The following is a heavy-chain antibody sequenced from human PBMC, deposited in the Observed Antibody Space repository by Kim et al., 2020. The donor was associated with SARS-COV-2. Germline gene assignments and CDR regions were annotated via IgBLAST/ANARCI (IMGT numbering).Heavy chain of an antibody. D-gene: IGHD1-26*01. Sequence: GRFTISGDNSKNTLYLQMNSLRAEDTAVYYCASVVVGATKHYYYYYGMDVWGQGTTVTVSS. V-gene: IGHV3-30*01. J-gene: IGHJ6*02. CDR3: ASVVVGATKHYYYYYGMDV.